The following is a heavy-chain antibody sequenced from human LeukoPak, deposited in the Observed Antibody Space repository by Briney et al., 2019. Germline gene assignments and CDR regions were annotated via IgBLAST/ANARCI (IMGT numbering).Heavy chain of an antibody. V-gene: IGHV4-39*01. D-gene: IGHD5-24*01. Sequence: SETLSLTCAASGGSFSSSYYWGWIRQPPGKGLEWIGSIRFGASTFYNPSLKSRVTMSVDTSKNQFSLKLSSVTAADTAVYYCARLGRWLQFPYFDYWGQGTLVTVSS. J-gene: IGHJ4*02. CDR2: IRFGAST. CDR1: GGSFSSSYY. CDR3: ARLGRWLQFPYFDY.